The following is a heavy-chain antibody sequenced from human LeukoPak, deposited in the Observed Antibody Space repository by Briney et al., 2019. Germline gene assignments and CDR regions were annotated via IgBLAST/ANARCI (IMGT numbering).Heavy chain of an antibody. CDR2: ISAYNGNT. CDR1: GYTFTSYG. CDR3: ARSSMTTVTPYYMDV. D-gene: IGHD4-11*01. V-gene: IGHV1-18*01. Sequence: ASVKVSCKASGYTFTSYGISWVRQAPGQGLEWMGWISAYNGNTNYAQKLQGRVTMTTDTSTSTAYMELRSLRSDDTAVYYCARSSMTTVTPYYMDVWGKGTTVTVSS. J-gene: IGHJ6*03.